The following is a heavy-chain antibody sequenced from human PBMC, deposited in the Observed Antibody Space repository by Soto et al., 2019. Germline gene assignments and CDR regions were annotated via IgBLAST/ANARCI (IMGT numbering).Heavy chain of an antibody. V-gene: IGHV3-30*18. CDR2: ISHDSRNI. J-gene: IGHJ4*02. Sequence: QVQLVESGGGVIQPGRTLRLSCAASGLDFRNNDMNWVRQAPGKGLEWVAVISHDSRNIVYVDSVKGRFTGAGDNSKNSLYLEMNSLGFEDTTVYFCAKLVDKTLDDFWGRGTFVLVSS. CDR1: GLDFRNND. CDR3: AKLVDKTLDDF. D-gene: IGHD3-10*01.